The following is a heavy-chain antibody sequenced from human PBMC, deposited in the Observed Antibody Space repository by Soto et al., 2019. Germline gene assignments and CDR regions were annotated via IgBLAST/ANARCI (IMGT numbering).Heavy chain of an antibody. J-gene: IGHJ5*02. V-gene: IGHV4-39*01. CDR3: ATTLLRLFNWFDP. D-gene: IGHD3-3*01. CDR1: GGSISSSTYY. CDR2: IYYSGTA. Sequence: SETLSLTCTVSGGSISSSTYYWGWTRQPPGKGLEWIGSIYYSGTAYYNPSLRSRVTLSVDTSKNQFSLKLSSVTAADTAVYYCATTLLRLFNWFDPWGQGTLVTVSS.